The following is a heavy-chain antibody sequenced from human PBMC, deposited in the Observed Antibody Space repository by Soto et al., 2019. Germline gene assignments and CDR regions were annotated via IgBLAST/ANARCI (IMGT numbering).Heavy chain of an antibody. CDR3: ARDGCSGGSCYFIYYYYYGMDV. D-gene: IGHD2-15*01. CDR2: ISAYNGNT. Sequence: ASVKVSCKASGYTFTSYGISWVRQAPGQGLEWMGWISAYNGNTNYAQKLKGKVTITTNTSTSTDNMKLRSLRSNNTAVNNCARDGCSGGSCYFIYYYYYGMDVWGQGTTVTVSS. J-gene: IGHJ6*02. CDR1: GYTFTSYG. V-gene: IGHV1-18*04.